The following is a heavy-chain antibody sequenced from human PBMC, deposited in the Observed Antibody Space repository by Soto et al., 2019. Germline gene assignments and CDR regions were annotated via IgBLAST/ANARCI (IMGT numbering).Heavy chain of an antibody. CDR2: IIPIFGTA. Sequence: QVQLVQSGAEVKKPGSSVKVSCKSSGGTFSSYAISWVRQAPGQGLEWMGGIIPIFGTANYAQKLQCRVTITADESTSTDYLELSSLRSEDTAVYYCASRMGKQLVPLDYWGQGTLVTVSS. CDR1: GGTFSSYA. J-gene: IGHJ4*02. D-gene: IGHD6-13*01. CDR3: ASRMGKQLVPLDY. V-gene: IGHV1-69*12.